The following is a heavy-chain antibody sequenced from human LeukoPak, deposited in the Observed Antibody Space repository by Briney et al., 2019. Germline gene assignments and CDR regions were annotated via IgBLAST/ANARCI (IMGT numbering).Heavy chain of an antibody. D-gene: IGHD3-3*01. J-gene: IGHJ4*02. V-gene: IGHV3-7*04. Sequence: GGSLRLSCAASGFTFSTYWMSWVRQAPGKGLEWVAKIKQDGSEEYFVDSVKGRFTISRDNAKNSLYLQMNSLRAEDTAVYYCARAIWRGQEYYFDFWGQGTLVTVSS. CDR1: GFTFSTYW. CDR3: ARAIWRGQEYYFDF. CDR2: IKQDGSEE.